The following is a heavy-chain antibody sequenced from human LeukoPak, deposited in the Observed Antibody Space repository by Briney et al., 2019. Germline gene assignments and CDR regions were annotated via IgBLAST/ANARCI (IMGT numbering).Heavy chain of an antibody. CDR3: AKDLIAGAAHYYGMDV. CDR1: GFTFSHYA. J-gene: IGHJ6*02. Sequence: GGSLRLSCAASGFTFSHYAMHWVRQAPGKGLEWVAIISFDGTNKYYADSVKGRFTISRDNSKNTVFLQLNSLRAEDTAVYYSAKDLIAGAAHYYGMDVWGQGTTVTVSS. CDR2: ISFDGTNK. D-gene: IGHD6-13*01. V-gene: IGHV3-30*18.